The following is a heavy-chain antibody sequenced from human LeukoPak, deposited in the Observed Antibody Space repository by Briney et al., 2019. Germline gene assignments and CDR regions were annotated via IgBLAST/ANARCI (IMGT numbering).Heavy chain of an antibody. Sequence: GGSLRLYCAASGFTFSSYAMHWVRQAPGKGLEWVAVISYDGSNKYYADYVKGRFTISTYNSKNTLYLQMNSLRGEDTAVYYCARARGPIAARRCDAFDIWGQGTMVTVSS. V-gene: IGHV3-30-3*01. CDR1: GFTFSSYA. CDR3: ARARGPIAARRCDAFDI. D-gene: IGHD6-6*01. CDR2: ISYDGSNK. J-gene: IGHJ3*02.